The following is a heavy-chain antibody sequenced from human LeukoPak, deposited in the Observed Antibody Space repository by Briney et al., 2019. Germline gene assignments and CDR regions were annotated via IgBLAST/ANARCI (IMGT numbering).Heavy chain of an antibody. Sequence: RTGGSLRLSCVASGLTFDDYGMSWVRHAPGKGLEGVSGINWNGGTTTYADSVKGRFTIPRDNAKNSLYLQMNSLRVEDTAFYYCARNSGANVYTYSFQYWGRGTLVTVSS. CDR3: ARNSGANVYTYSFQY. CDR1: GLTFDDYG. J-gene: IGHJ4*02. V-gene: IGHV3-20*04. D-gene: IGHD1-26*01. CDR2: INWNGGTT.